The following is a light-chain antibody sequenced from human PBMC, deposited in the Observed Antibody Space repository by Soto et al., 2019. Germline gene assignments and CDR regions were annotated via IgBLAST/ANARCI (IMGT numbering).Light chain of an antibody. J-gene: IGKJ3*01. V-gene: IGKV3-11*01. CDR3: QQRSNWPPD. CDR1: QSVSSY. CDR2: DAS. Sequence: EIVLTQSPATLSLSPGARATLSCRASQSVSSYLAWYQQKPGQAPRLLIYDASNRATGIPARFSGSGSGTDFTLTISSLEPEEFAVYYCQQRSNWPPDFGPGTKVDIK.